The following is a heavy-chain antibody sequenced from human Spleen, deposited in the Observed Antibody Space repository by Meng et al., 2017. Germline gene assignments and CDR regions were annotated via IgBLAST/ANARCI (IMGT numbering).Heavy chain of an antibody. J-gene: IGHJ4*02. Sequence: SLKISCAASGFTFDDYAMHWVRQAPGKGLEWVSGISWNSGSIGYADSVKGRFTISRDNAKNSLYLQMNSLRGEDTALYYWARGDIDYGDFPFDYWGQGTLVTVSS. D-gene: IGHD4-17*01. V-gene: IGHV3-9*01. CDR3: ARGDIDYGDFPFDY. CDR1: GFTFDDYA. CDR2: ISWNSGSI.